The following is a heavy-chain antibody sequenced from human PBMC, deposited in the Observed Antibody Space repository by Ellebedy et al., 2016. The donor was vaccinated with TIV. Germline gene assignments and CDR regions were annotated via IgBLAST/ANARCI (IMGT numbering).Heavy chain of an antibody. V-gene: IGHV3-11*01. D-gene: IGHD6-13*01. Sequence: GESLKISCAASGFTFSGYYMSWFRQAPGKGPEWVSYISYSGDLMYYADSVKGRFTTSRDNAGNSLYLQMNSLRAGDTDVYNCARLGGIAAAGASDYWGQGTLVIVSS. CDR1: GFTFSGYY. CDR2: ISYSGDLM. CDR3: ARLGGIAAAGASDY. J-gene: IGHJ4*02.